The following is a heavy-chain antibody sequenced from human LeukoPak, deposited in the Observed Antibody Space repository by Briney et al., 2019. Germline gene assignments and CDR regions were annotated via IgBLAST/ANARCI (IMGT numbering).Heavy chain of an antibody. CDR3: ARDRCSSTSCLVDAFDI. D-gene: IGHD2-2*01. J-gene: IGHJ3*02. Sequence: GGSLRLSCAASGFTFSSYAMHWVRQAPGKGLEWVSSISSSSSYIYYADSVKGRFTISRDNAKNSLYLQMNSLRAEDTAVYYCARDRCSSTSCLVDAFDIWGQGTMVTVSS. V-gene: IGHV3-21*01. CDR1: GFTFSSYA. CDR2: ISSSSSYI.